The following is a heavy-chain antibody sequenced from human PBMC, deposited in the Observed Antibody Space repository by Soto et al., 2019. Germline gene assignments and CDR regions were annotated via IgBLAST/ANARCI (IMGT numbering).Heavy chain of an antibody. Sequence: ASVKVSCKASGYTFTSYVINWVRQATGQGLEWMGWMNPNSGNTGHAQKLQGRVTMTTDTSTSTAYMELRSLRSDDTAVYYCARVGAYDSSGYPDYWGQGTLVTVSS. V-gene: IGHV1-8*01. D-gene: IGHD3-22*01. CDR3: ARVGAYDSSGYPDY. CDR2: MNPNSGNT. J-gene: IGHJ4*02. CDR1: GYTFTSYV.